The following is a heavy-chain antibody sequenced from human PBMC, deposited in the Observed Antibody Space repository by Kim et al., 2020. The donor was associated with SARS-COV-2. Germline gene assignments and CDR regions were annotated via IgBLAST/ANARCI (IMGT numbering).Heavy chain of an antibody. V-gene: IGHV3-11*05. J-gene: IGHJ4*02. CDR2: SSSSYT. CDR3: ARDQGY. Sequence: SSSSYTNYADSVKGRFTISRDNAKNSLYLQMNSLRAEDTAVYYCARDQGYWGQGTLVTVSS.